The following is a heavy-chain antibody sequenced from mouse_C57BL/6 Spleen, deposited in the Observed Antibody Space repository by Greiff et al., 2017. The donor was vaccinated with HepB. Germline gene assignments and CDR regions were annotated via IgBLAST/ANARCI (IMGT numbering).Heavy chain of an antibody. J-gene: IGHJ2*01. CDR3: TRRELEDYFDY. Sequence: QVQLQQSGAELVRPGASVTLSCKASGYTFTDYEMHWVKQTPVHGLEWIGAIDPETGGTAYNQKFKGKAILTADKSSSTAYMELRSLTSEDSAVYYCTRRELEDYFDYWGQGTTLTVSS. CDR2: IDPETGGT. D-gene: IGHD4-1*01. V-gene: IGHV1-15*01. CDR1: GYTFTDYE.